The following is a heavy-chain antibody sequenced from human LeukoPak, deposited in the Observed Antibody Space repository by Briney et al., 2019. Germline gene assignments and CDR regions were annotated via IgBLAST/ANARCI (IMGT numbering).Heavy chain of an antibody. CDR2: ISWCSVSI. Sequence: PGRSLRLFCAASGFNFDDFAVHWVRHAPGEGLEWVSGISWCSVSIGYADSVKGRFTISSGNAQHSLYPEMNRLRAVEPRLYFFAKDIEASSSWYAVAFDVWGQVTTVSVS. CDR1: GFNFDDFA. J-gene: IGHJ3*01. D-gene: IGHD6-13*01. V-gene: IGHV3-9*01. CDR3: AKDIEASSSWYAVAFDV.